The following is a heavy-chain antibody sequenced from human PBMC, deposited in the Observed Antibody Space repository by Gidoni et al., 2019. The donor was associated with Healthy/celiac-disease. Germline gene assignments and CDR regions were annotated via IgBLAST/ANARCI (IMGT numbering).Heavy chain of an antibody. CDR1: GFTFSSYA. J-gene: IGHJ4*02. CDR3: AKVAITMIVVVPLYYFDY. V-gene: IGHV3-23*01. Sequence: EVQLLESGGGLVQPGGSLRLSCAASGFTFSSYAMSWVRQAPGKGLEWVSAISGSGGSTYYADSVKGRFTISRDNSKNTLYLQMNSLRAEDTAVYYCAKVAITMIVVVPLYYFDYWGQGTLVTVSS. D-gene: IGHD3-22*01. CDR2: ISGSGGST.